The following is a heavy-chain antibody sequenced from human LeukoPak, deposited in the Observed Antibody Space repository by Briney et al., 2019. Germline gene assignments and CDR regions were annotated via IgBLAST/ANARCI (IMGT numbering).Heavy chain of an antibody. V-gene: IGHV3-15*01. Sequence: GGSLRLSCAASGFTFSSVWVSWVRQAPGKGLEWVGRIKSKAAGGTTDYAAPVKGRFTISRDDSRNTLYLQMNSLKTEDTAIYYCTTGPDPTFDYWGRGTLVTVSS. CDR1: GFTFSSVW. J-gene: IGHJ4*02. CDR2: IKSKAAGGTT. CDR3: TTGPDPTFDY.